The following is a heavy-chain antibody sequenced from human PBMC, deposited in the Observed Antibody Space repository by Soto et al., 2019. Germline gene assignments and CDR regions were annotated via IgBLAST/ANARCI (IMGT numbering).Heavy chain of an antibody. D-gene: IGHD2-2*01. CDR2: ISGSGGST. J-gene: IGHJ4*02. CDR1: GFTFSSYA. Sequence: PGGSLRLSCAASGFTFSSYAMSWVRQAPGKGLEWVSAISGSGGSTYYADSVKGRFTISRDNSKNTLYLQMNSLRAEDTAVYYCAKGEGYCSSTSCYTVAGTGYFDYWGQGTLVTVSS. V-gene: IGHV3-23*01. CDR3: AKGEGYCSSTSCYTVAGTGYFDY.